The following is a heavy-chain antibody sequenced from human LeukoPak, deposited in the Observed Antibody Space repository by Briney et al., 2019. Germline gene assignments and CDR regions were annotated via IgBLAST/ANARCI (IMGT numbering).Heavy chain of an antibody. CDR2: INHSGST. V-gene: IGHV4-34*01. Sequence: ASETLSLTCAVYGGSFSGYYWSWIRQPPGKGLEWIGEINHSGSTNYKPSLQRRVTISVDTSKNQFSLKVTSMTAADTALYYCASRAISVASQNLDSWGQGTRVTVSP. D-gene: IGHD2-2*01. CDR3: ASRAISVASQNLDS. CDR1: GGSFSGYY. J-gene: IGHJ4*02.